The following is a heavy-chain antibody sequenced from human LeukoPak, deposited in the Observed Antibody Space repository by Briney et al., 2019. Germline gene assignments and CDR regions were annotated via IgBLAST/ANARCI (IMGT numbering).Heavy chain of an antibody. CDR1: GGSISSSDW. CDR2: IYYSGST. D-gene: IGHD2-15*01. V-gene: IGHV4-4*02. J-gene: IGHJ4*02. CDR3: ARDDISGGSSNY. Sequence: SETLSLTCAVSGGSISSSDWWSWVRQPPGKGLEWIGYIYYSGSTYYNPSLKSRVTISVDTSKNQFSLKLSSVTAADTAVYYCARDDISGGSSNYWGQGTLVTVSS.